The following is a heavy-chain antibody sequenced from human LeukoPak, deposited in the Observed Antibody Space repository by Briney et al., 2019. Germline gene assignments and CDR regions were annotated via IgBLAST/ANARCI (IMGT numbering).Heavy chain of an antibody. CDR1: GGSISSGSYY. J-gene: IGHJ6*04. V-gene: IGHV4-61*02. D-gene: IGHD4-17*01. CDR2: IYTSGST. Sequence: PSETLSLTCTVSGGSISSGSYYWSWIRQPAGKGLEWIGRIYTSGSTSYNPSLKSRVTISVDTSKNQFSLKLSSVTATDTAVYYCARDLDTTVTMKGMDVWGKGTTVTDSS. CDR3: ARDLDTTVTMKGMDV.